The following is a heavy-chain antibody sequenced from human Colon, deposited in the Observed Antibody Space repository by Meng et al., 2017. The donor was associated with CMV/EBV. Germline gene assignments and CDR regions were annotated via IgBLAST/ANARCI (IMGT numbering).Heavy chain of an antibody. D-gene: IGHD3-10*01. CDR2: ISTSGSTV. Sequence: GESLKIFCSASGFPLSDYYIMWIRQAPGKGLEYVAYISTSGSTVYYAASVMGRLTISRDNINNVVPLHMTSLRGDDAGVYSCARGNTGGDFYFFGLDPWGQGTPVTVSS. CDR3: ARGNTGGDFYFFGLDP. J-gene: IGHJ6*02. V-gene: IGHV3-11*01. CDR1: GFPLSDYY.